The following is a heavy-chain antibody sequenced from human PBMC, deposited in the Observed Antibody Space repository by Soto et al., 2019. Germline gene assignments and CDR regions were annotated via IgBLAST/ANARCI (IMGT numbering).Heavy chain of an antibody. J-gene: IGHJ4*02. V-gene: IGHV2-5*05. CDR3: ARILTGTGGHFDY. D-gene: IGHD2-8*02. CDR1: GFSLSTSGVG. Sequence: SGPTLVNPTQTLTLTCSFSGFSLSTSGVGVGWIRQPPERAPEWLALIFWDDDKRYGPSLKSRLTITKDTSKNQVVLTLTNMDSVDTAIYFCARILTGTGGHFDYWGQGTLVTVSS. CDR2: IFWDDDK.